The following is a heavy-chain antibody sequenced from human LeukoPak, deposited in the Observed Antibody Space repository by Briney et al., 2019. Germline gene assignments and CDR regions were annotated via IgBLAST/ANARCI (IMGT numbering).Heavy chain of an antibody. Sequence: SVKVSCKASGYSFTSNYIHWVRQAPGQGLEWMGGIIPIFGTANYAQKFQGRVTITADESTSTAYMELSSLRSEDTAVYYCARGSRDGYNYEPFDYWGQGTLVTVSS. CDR3: ARGSRDGYNYEPFDY. V-gene: IGHV1-69*13. D-gene: IGHD5-24*01. CDR1: GYSFTSNY. CDR2: IIPIFGTA. J-gene: IGHJ4*02.